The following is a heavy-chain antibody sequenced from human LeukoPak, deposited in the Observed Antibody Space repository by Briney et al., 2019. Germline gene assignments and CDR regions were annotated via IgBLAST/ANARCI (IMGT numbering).Heavy chain of an antibody. CDR3: ARDQWKGLLWFGELPQPHSWFDP. Sequence: SETLSLTCTVSGGSISSSSYYWGWIRQPPGKGLEWIGSIYYSGSTYYNPSLKSRVTISVDTSKNQFSLKLSSVTAADTAVYYCARDQWKGLLWFGELPQPHSWFDPWGQGTLVTVSS. J-gene: IGHJ5*02. CDR1: GGSISSSSYY. V-gene: IGHV4-39*07. D-gene: IGHD3-10*01. CDR2: IYYSGST.